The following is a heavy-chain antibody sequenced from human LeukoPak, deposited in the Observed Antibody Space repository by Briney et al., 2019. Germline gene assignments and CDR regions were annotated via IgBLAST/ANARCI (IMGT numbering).Heavy chain of an antibody. CDR2: IYYSGGT. CDR1: GGSISSYY. D-gene: IGHD3-22*01. Sequence: PSETLSLTCTVSGGSISSYYWSWIRQPPGKGLEWIGYIYYSGGTNYNPSLKSRVTISVDTSKNQFSLKLSSVTAADTAVYYCATLDSSGSSMDWGQGTLVTVSS. V-gene: IGHV4-59*01. CDR3: ATLDSSGSSMD. J-gene: IGHJ1*01.